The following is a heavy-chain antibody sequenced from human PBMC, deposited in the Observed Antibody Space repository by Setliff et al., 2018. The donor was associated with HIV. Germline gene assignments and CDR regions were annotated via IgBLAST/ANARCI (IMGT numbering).Heavy chain of an antibody. J-gene: IGHJ4*02. CDR3: ARYSPRGYTLTGPY. Sequence: PSETLSLTCTVSDSGTYYWSWIRQPAGKGLEWIGRVSSRGDTNYNPSLKSRVTISLDTSKNQFSLKLTSVTAADTAVYYCARYSPRGYTLTGPYWGQGTLVTVS. V-gene: IGHV4-4*07. D-gene: IGHD6-25*01. CDR1: DSGTYY. CDR2: VSSRGDT.